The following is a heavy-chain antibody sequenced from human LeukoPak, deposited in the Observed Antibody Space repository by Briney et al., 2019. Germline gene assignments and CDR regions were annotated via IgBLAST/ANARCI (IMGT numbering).Heavy chain of an antibody. CDR2: IYPGDSDT. Sequence: GESLKISCKGSGYSFTSYWIGWVRQMPGKGLEWMGIIYPGDSDTRYSPSFQGQVTISADKSISTAYRQWSSLKASDTDMYYCASRRREQWLVNDAFDIWGQGTMVTVSS. V-gene: IGHV5-51*01. D-gene: IGHD6-19*01. J-gene: IGHJ3*02. CDR3: ASRRREQWLVNDAFDI. CDR1: GYSFTSYW.